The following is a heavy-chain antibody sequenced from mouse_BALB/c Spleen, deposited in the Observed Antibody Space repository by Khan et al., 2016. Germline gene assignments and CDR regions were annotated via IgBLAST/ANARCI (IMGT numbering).Heavy chain of an antibody. J-gene: IGHJ4*01. CDR3: ARPPSSPYNLMDY. D-gene: IGHD6-1*01. Sequence: VQLQESGPGLVAPSQSLSITCTISGFSLTNYGVHWVRQPPGKGLEWLVGIWSDGSTTYNAALKSRLTISKDNSKCQVVLKMISLQTDDAATYFYARPPSSPYNLMDYWGQGTSVTVSS. V-gene: IGHV2-6-1*01. CDR2: IWSDGST. CDR1: GFSLTNYG.